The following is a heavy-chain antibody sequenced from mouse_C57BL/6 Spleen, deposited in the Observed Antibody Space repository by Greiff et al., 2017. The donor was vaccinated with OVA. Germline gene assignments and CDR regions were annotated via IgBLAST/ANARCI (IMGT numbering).Heavy chain of an antibody. CDR3: ASGITTVVADY. D-gene: IGHD1-1*01. J-gene: IGHJ2*01. CDR2: IYPGDGDT. Sequence: QVQLKESGPELVKPGASVKISCKASGYAFSSSWMNWVKQRPGKGLEWIGRIYPGDGDTNYNGKFKGKATLTADKSSSTAYMQLSSLTSEDSAVYFCASGITTVVADYWGQGTTLTVSS. V-gene: IGHV1-82*01. CDR1: GYAFSSSW.